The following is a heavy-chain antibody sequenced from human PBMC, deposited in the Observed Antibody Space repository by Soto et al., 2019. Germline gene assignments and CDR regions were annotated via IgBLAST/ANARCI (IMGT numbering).Heavy chain of an antibody. J-gene: IGHJ4*02. V-gene: IGHV4-34*01. CDR3: ARGPYXYGTTTGYYPAFWYFDH. Sequence: PSETLSLTCTVYGGSFSYYYWSWIRQPPGKGPEWIGEINHSGSTNYNPSLKSRLTISVDTSKNQFSLKLTSVTAADTAVYYCARGPYXYGTTTGYYPAFWYFDHWGQGSLVTVSS. CDR2: INHSGST. D-gene: IGHD3-10*01. CDR1: GGSFSYYY.